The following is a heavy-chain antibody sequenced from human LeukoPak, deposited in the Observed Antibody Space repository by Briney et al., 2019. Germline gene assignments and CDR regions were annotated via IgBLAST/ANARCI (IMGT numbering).Heavy chain of an antibody. J-gene: IGHJ3*02. V-gene: IGHV3-66*01. CDR3: AREGGVGKESSYDAFDI. Sequence: GGSLRLSCAASGFSVSDTYMTWVRQAPGKGLEWVSIIYSGGTTYYADSVKGRFTISRDKSKNTLYLQMDSLRVEDSAVFYCAREGGVGKESSYDAFDIWGQGTMVIVSS. CDR1: GFSVSDTY. CDR2: IYSGGTT. D-gene: IGHD3-10*01.